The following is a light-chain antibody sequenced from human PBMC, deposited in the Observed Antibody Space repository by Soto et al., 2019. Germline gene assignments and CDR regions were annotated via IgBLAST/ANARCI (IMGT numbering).Light chain of an antibody. V-gene: IGLV2-14*01. CDR2: DVS. J-gene: IGLJ2*01. CDR1: SSDVGGYNY. Sequence: QSALTRPAPVSGSPGQSITISCTGTSSDVGGYNYVSWYQQHPGEAPKLMIYDVSNRPSGVSNRFSGSKSGNTASLTISGFQADDQVDYYCISYTSSSTLVVFGRGTKLTVL. CDR3: ISYTSSSTLVV.